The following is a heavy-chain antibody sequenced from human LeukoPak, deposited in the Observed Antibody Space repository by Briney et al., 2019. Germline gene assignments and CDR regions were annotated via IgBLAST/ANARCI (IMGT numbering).Heavy chain of an antibody. CDR3: ARDRDDGGFEY. CDR2: VKEDGRVK. D-gene: IGHD4-23*01. J-gene: IGHJ4*02. CDR1: GFSFSNYW. V-gene: IGHV3-7*01. Sequence: PGGPLRLSCAASGFSFSNYWMRWVRQAPEKGLEWVANVKEDGRVKQYMDSVKGRFTISRDNAKNSLYLQMNSLRVEDTAVYYCARDRDDGGFEYWGQGSLVTVSS.